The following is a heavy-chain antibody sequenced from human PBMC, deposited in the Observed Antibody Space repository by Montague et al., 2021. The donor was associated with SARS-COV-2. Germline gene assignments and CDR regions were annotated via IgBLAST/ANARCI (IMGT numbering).Heavy chain of an antibody. CDR2: IYTSGHT. CDR3: ARAHSGSRAHFDN. V-gene: IGHV4-61*02. J-gene: IGHJ4*02. Sequence: TLSLTCTVSGGSISSGSYYWSWIRQPAGKGLEWIGRIYTSGHTDYSFSLKSRVTISVDTSTNQFSLKLTSVTAADTAVYYCARAHSGSRAHFDNWGQGSLVTVSS. D-gene: IGHD6-13*01. CDR1: GGSISSGSYY.